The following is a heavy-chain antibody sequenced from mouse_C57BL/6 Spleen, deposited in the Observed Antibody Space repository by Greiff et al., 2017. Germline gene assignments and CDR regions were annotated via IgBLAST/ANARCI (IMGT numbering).Heavy chain of an antibody. CDR1: VYTFTSYW. V-gene: IGHV1-64*01. CDR3: ARAEYTTVVARGYFDV. CDR2: IHPNSGST. D-gene: IGHD1-1*01. J-gene: IGHJ1*03. Sequence: QVQLKQPGAELVKPGASVKLSCKASVYTFTSYWMHWVKQRPGQGLEWIGMIHPNSGSTNYNEKFKSKATLTVDKSSSTAYMQLSSLTSEDSAVYYCARAEYTTVVARGYFDVWGTGTTVTVSS.